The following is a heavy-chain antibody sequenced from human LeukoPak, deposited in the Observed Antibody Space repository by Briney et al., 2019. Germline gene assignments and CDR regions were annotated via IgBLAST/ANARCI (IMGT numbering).Heavy chain of an antibody. CDR3: ARRIRTVGDLDS. CDR2: VNPNSGDP. D-gene: IGHD3-16*01. CDR1: VYNFICYY. V-gene: IGHV1-2*02. Sequence: ASVKVSSPTAVYNFICYYILLVRQAPGQGLEWMGWVNPNSGDPNYSPKFKGRVTMTRDTSITTAYMELTSLISDDTAIYYCARRIRTVGDLDSWGERALVTVSS. J-gene: IGHJ4*02.